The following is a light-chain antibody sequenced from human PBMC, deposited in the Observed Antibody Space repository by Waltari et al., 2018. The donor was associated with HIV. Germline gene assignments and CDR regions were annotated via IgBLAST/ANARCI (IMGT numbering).Light chain of an antibody. Sequence: QSVLTQPPSASGTPGQRVTISCSGSSSNIGSNYVYWYQQLPGTAPKLLIYRNNQRPSGVPDRFSGSKSGTPASLAISGLRSEDEADYYCAAWDNSLSAPVFGGGTKLTVL. CDR2: RNN. CDR3: AAWDNSLSAPV. J-gene: IGLJ3*02. CDR1: SSNIGSNY. V-gene: IGLV1-47*01.